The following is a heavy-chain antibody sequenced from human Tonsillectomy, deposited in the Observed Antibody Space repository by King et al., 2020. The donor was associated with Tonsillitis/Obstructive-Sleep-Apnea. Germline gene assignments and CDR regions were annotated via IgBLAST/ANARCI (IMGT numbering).Heavy chain of an antibody. V-gene: IGHV4-59*01. J-gene: IGHJ4*02. CDR2: IYYSGST. CDR3: ASLITGTTLDY. D-gene: IGHD1-7*01. Sequence: QLQESGPGLVKPSETLSLTCTVSGGSISSYYWSWIRQPPGKGLDGIGYIYYSGSTNYNPSLKSRVTISVDTSKNQFSLKLSSVTAADTAVYYCASLITGTTLDYWGQGTLVTVSS. CDR1: GGSISSYY.